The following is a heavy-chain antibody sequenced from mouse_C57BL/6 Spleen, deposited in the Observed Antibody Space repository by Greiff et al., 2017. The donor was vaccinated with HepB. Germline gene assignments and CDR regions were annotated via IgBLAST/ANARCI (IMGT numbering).Heavy chain of an antibody. V-gene: IGHV5-9*01. CDR2: ISGGGGNT. Sequence: EVKLMESGGGLVKPGGSLKLSCAASGFTFSSYTMSWVRQTPEKRLEWVATISGGGGNTYYPDSVKGRFTISRDNAKNTLYLQMSSLRSEDTALYYCARDDYGTSYWGQGTTLTVSS. CDR1: GFTFSSYT. CDR3: ARDDYGTSY. D-gene: IGHD2-4*01. J-gene: IGHJ2*01.